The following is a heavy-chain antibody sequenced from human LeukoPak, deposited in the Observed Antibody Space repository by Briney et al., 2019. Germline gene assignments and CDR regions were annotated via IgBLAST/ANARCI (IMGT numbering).Heavy chain of an antibody. Sequence: GGSLRLSCAASGFTFSSYSMNWVRQAPGKGLEWVSHITASGTAMFYADSVKGRFTISRDNAKNSLYLQMNSLRDEDTAVYYCARVRGSSWYGDYWGQGTLVTVSS. D-gene: IGHD6-13*01. CDR1: GFTFSSYS. J-gene: IGHJ4*02. CDR2: ITASGTAM. CDR3: ARVRGSSWYGDY. V-gene: IGHV3-48*02.